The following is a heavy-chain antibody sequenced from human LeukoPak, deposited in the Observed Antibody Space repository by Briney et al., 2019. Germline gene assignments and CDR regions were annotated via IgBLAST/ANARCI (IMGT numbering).Heavy chain of an antibody. J-gene: IGHJ6*02. D-gene: IGHD4-11*01. CDR1: GYTFTSYD. CDR3: ARGQASNYVSYGMDV. V-gene: IGHV1-8*01. Sequence: ASVKVSCKASGYTFTSYDINWVRQATGQGLEWMGWMNPNSGNTGYAQKFQGRVTMTRNTSISTANMELSSLRSEDTAVYYCARGQASNYVSYGMDVWGQGTTVTVSS. CDR2: MNPNSGNT.